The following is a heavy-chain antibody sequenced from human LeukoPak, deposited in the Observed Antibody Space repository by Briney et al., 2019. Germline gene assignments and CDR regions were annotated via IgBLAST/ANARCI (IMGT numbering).Heavy chain of an antibody. CDR3: AKRAYCTSSGCTFDY. CDR2: ISYDGSNK. D-gene: IGHD2-2*01. Sequence: GRSLRLSCAASGFTFSSYGMNWVRQAPGKGLEWVAGISYDGSNKNYVDSVKGRFTISRDNSKNSLYLQMNSLRAEDTAVYYCAKRAYCTSSGCTFDYWGQGTMVTAAS. CDR1: GFTFSSYG. V-gene: IGHV3-30*18. J-gene: IGHJ4*02.